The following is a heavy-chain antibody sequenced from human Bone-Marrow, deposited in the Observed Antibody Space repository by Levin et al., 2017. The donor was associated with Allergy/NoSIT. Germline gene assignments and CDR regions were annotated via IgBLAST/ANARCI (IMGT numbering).Heavy chain of an antibody. J-gene: IGHJ4*02. D-gene: IGHD3-10*01. V-gene: IGHV3-48*02. CDR1: GFTFSGHG. Sequence: GGSLRLSCAASGFTFSGHGMNWVRQAPGKGLEWISYIGNSGSAIFYADSVKGRFTISRDNAKNSLFLQMNSLRDEDTAVYYCARYGSGSNLREPFDYWGQGTLVTVSS. CDR3: ARYGSGSNLREPFDY. CDR2: IGNSGSAI.